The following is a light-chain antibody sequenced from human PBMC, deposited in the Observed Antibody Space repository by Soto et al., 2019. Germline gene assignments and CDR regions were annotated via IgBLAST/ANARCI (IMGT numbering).Light chain of an antibody. CDR3: QHYFSYPYA. CDR2: KAS. V-gene: IGKV1-5*03. CDR1: QSVLTW. Sequence: DIQMTQSPATLSASVGDTVSITCRASQSVLTWLAWYQQKPGKAPNLLIYKASRLRDGVSSRFSGSGSGTDFTLTISSLRPDDFASYFCQHYFSYPYAFGQGTKLEI. J-gene: IGKJ2*01.